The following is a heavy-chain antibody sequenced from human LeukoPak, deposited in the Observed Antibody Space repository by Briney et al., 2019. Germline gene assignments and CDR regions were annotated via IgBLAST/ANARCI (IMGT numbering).Heavy chain of an antibody. Sequence: PGGSLRLSCAASGFTFSSYWMSWVRQAPGKGLEWVANIKQDGSEKYYVDSVKGRFTISRDNAKNSLYLQMNSLRAEDTAVYYCARDLWSEWELWGIDYWGQGTLVTVSS. J-gene: IGHJ4*02. CDR3: ARDLWSEWELWGIDY. CDR2: IKQDGSEK. D-gene: IGHD1-26*01. V-gene: IGHV3-7*01. CDR1: GFTFSSYW.